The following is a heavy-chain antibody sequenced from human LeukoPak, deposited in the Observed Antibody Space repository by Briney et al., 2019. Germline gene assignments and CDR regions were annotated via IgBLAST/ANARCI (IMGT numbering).Heavy chain of an antibody. CDR3: ARSLPQLGDYYDSSVYL. CDR1: GYTFTGYY. D-gene: IGHD3-22*01. J-gene: IGHJ4*02. Sequence: SSLKVCCKASGYTFTGYYMHWVRQAPGQGLEWMGWINPNSGGTNYAQKFQGRVTMTRDTSISTAYMELSRLRSDDTAVYYCARSLPQLGDYYDSSVYLWGQGTLVTVSS. CDR2: INPNSGGT. V-gene: IGHV1-2*02.